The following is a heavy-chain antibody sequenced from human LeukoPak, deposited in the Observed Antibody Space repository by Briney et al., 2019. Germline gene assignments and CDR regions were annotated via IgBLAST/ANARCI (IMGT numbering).Heavy chain of an antibody. V-gene: IGHV3-23*01. J-gene: IGHJ4*02. Sequence: PGGSLRLSCAASGFTFNNYAMSWVRQAPGKGLEWVSVISGSDTSTYYADSVKGRFTISRDSSKNTLYLQMNSLRAEDTAVYYCARSPQGRLRYFDWLLQPLDYWGQGTLVTVSS. D-gene: IGHD3-9*01. CDR1: GFTFNNYA. CDR2: ISGSDTST. CDR3: ARSPQGRLRYFDWLLQPLDY.